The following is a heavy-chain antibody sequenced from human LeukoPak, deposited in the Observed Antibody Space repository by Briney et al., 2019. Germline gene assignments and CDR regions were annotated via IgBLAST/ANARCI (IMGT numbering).Heavy chain of an antibody. CDR3: AREGLGWFDP. J-gene: IGHJ5*02. D-gene: IGHD5-12*01. CDR2: INPNSGGT. V-gene: IGHV1-2*02. Sequence: GASVKVSCKASGYTFSDYYMHWVRQAPGQGLEWMGWINPNSGGTNYAQKFQGRVTMTRDTSVSTAYMELSRLRSDDTAVYYCAREGLGWFDPWGQGTLVTVSS. CDR1: GYTFSDYY.